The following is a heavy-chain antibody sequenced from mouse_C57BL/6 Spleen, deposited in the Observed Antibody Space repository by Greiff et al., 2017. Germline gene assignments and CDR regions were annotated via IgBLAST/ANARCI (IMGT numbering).Heavy chain of an antibody. J-gene: IGHJ2*01. D-gene: IGHD2-4*01. V-gene: IGHV1-61*01. Sequence: VQLQQPGAELVRPGSSVKLSCKASGYTFTSYWMDWVKQRPGQGLEWIGNIYPSDSETHYNQKFKDKATLTVDKSSSSAYMQLSSLTSEDSAVYYCARSGDYDRGDYWGQGTTLTVSS. CDR3: ARSGDYDRGDY. CDR2: IYPSDSET. CDR1: GYTFTSYW.